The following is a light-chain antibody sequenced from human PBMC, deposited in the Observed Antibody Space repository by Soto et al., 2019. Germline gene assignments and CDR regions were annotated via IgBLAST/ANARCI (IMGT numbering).Light chain of an antibody. CDR3: QQYHNWPPT. CDR1: PSVTNY. Sequence: EIVLTQSPATLSLSPGERATLSCRASPSVTNYLAWYQQKPGQPPRLLIYGAFNRAAGIPARFSGSGSGTEFTLTISSLQSEDLAVYFCQQYHNWPPTFGQGTKVDI. CDR2: GAF. J-gene: IGKJ1*01. V-gene: IGKV3D-15*01.